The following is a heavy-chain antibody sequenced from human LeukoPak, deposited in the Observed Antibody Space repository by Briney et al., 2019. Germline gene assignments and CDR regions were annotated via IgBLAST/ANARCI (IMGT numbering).Heavy chain of an antibody. CDR3: AKDRRRGSSGLGY. J-gene: IGHJ4*02. CDR2: ISRNSYNI. CDR1: GFSFDDYA. Sequence: GGSLRLSCEASGFSFDDYAMHWVRQAPGKGLEWVAGISRNSYNIAYGDSVKGRFTISRDNAKKSLSLQMNSLGTEDTALYYCAKDRRRGSSGLGYWGQGTLVTVSS. V-gene: IGHV3-9*01. D-gene: IGHD6-19*01.